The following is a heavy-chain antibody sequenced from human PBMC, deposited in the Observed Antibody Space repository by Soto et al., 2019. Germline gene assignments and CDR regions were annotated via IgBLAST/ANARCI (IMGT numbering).Heavy chain of an antibody. CDR3: ARSLGGKWMFDK. CDR2: ISISSSYI. V-gene: IGHV3-21*01. Sequence: RGSRRLSCAASGFNFSSYSMNWVRQAPGKGLEWVSSISISSSYIYYAVSVKGRFTISRDNAKNSLYLQMNSLRAEDTAVYYCARSLGGKWMFDKWAQGTL. J-gene: IGHJ4*02. D-gene: IGHD5-12*01. CDR1: GFNFSSYS.